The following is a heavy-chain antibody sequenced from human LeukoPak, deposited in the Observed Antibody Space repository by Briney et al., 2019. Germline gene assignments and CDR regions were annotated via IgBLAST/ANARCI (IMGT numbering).Heavy chain of an antibody. J-gene: IGHJ4*02. CDR1: GGSISSSSYY. CDR3: ARIGYDSSGYYYLLDY. CDR2: IYYSGST. D-gene: IGHD3-22*01. Sequence: SETLSLTCTVSGGSISSSSYYWGWIRQPPGKGLEWIGSIYYSGSTYYNPSLKSRVTISVDTSKNQFSLKLSSVTAADTAVYYCARIGYDSSGYYYLLDYWGQGTLVTVSS. V-gene: IGHV4-39*01.